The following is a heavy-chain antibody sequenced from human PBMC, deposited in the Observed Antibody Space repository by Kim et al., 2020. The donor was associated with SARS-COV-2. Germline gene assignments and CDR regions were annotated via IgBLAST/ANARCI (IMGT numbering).Heavy chain of an antibody. Sequence: NPNRGGTNYAQKFQGRVTMTRDTSISTAYMEPSRLRSDDTAVYYCARGFDPWGQGTLVTVSS. J-gene: IGHJ5*02. CDR2: NPNRGGT. V-gene: IGHV1-2*02. CDR3: ARGFDP.